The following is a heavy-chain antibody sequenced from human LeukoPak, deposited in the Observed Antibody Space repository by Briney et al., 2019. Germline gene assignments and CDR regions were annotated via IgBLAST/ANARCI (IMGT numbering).Heavy chain of an antibody. D-gene: IGHD5-18*01. CDR1: GGTFSSYA. CDR2: IIPIFGTA. CDR3: ARGTHLRGYSYGYVFDY. Sequence: SVKVCCKASGGTFSSYAISWVRQAPGQGLEWMGGIIPIFGTANYAQKFQGRVTITADESTSTAYMELSSLRSEDTAVYYCARGTHLRGYSYGYVFDYWGQGTLVTVSS. J-gene: IGHJ4*02. V-gene: IGHV1-69*01.